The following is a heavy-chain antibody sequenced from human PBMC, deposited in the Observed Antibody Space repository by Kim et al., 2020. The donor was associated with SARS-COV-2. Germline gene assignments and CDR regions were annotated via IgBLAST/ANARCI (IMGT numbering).Heavy chain of an antibody. CDR3: ARVEQALWFGELLPPRTPKYFQH. V-gene: IGHV4-34*01. Sequence: SETLSLTCAVYGGSFSGYYWSWIRQPPGKGLEWIGEINHSGSTNYNPSLKSRVTISVDTSMNQFSLKLSSVTAADTAVYYCARVEQALWFGELLPPRTPKYFQHWGQGTLVTVSS. CDR1: GGSFSGYY. J-gene: IGHJ1*01. D-gene: IGHD3-10*01. CDR2: INHSGST.